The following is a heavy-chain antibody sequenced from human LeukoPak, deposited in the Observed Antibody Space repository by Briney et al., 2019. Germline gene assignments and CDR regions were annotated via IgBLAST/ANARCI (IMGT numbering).Heavy chain of an antibody. CDR1: GFTFSSYA. CDR3: AKPIEYNSSPADEDFDY. J-gene: IGHJ4*02. Sequence: PGGSLRLSCAASGFTFSSYAMSWVRQAPGKGLEWVSAISGSGGSTYYADSVKGRFTISRDNSKNTLYLQMNSLRAEDTAVYYCAKPIEYNSSPADEDFDYWGQGTLVTVSS. CDR2: ISGSGGST. D-gene: IGHD6-6*01. V-gene: IGHV3-23*01.